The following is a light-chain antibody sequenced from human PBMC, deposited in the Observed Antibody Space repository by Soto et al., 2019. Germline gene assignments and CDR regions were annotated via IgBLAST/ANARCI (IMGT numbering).Light chain of an antibody. CDR1: SSDVGGHNY. V-gene: IGLV2-14*01. J-gene: IGLJ2*01. Sequence: QSALTQPGSVSGSPGQWITISCTGTSSDVGGHNYVSWYQQHPGKVPKLMIYEVSNRPSGVSNRFSGSKSGNTASLTISGLQAEDEAYYYCSSYTSSSTLVFGGGTQMTVL. CDR2: EVS. CDR3: SSYTSSSTLV.